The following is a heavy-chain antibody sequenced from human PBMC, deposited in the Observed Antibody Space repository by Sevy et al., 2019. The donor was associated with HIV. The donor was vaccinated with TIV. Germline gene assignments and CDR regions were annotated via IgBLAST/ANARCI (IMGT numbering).Heavy chain of an antibody. D-gene: IGHD3-9*01. V-gene: IGHV3-15*01. CDR1: GFTFSSAW. Sequence: GGSLRLSCAASGFTFSSAWMSWVRQAPGNGLEWVGRIQSKPDGGTTDYAASVKGRFTISRKDSVNTLYLQMNSLTTDDTAVYYCTTDTSTGYFDWLLDFDYSGQGTMVTISS. CDR3: TTDTSTGYFDWLLDFDY. J-gene: IGHJ4*02. CDR2: IQSKPDGGTT.